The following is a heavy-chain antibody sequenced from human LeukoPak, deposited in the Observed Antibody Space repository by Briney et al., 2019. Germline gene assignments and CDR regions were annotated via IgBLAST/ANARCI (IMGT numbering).Heavy chain of an antibody. Sequence: GGSLRLSCAASGSIFGSYGMHWVRQASGKGLEWVAVIWYDGSKEFYADSVKGRFTISRDNSKNRLSLQMNSLRAEDTAMYYCVGASAEGYFDSWGQGTLVTVSA. D-gene: IGHD2-2*01. CDR2: IWYDGSKE. CDR3: VGASAEGYFDS. CDR1: GSIFGSYG. V-gene: IGHV3-33*01. J-gene: IGHJ4*02.